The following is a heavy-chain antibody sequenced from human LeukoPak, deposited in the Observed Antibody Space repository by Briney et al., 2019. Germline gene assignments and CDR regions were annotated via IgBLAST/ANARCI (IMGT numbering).Heavy chain of an antibody. Sequence: TSETLSLTCTVSGGSISSYYWSWIRQPPGKGLEWIGYIYYSGSTNYNPSLKSRVTISVDTSKNQFSLKLSSVTAADTAVYFCARDGALPGGGDYLFDYWGQGTLVTVSS. V-gene: IGHV4-59*01. CDR2: IYYSGST. J-gene: IGHJ4*02. D-gene: IGHD2-21*01. CDR1: GGSISSYY. CDR3: ARDGALPGGGDYLFDY.